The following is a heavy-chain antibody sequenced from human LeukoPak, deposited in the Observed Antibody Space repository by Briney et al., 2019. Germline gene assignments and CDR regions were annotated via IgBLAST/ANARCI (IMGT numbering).Heavy chain of an antibody. CDR2: IGTAGEP. CDR3: ARLGYCTNGVCFLGPDY. CDR1: GFTFSNYD. Sequence: GGSLRLSCAASGFTFSNYDMHWVRQAPGKGLEWVSAIGTAGEPYYPGSVKGRFTISRDNAKNSLYLQMNSLRAEDTAVYYCARLGYCTNGVCFLGPDYWGQGTLVTVSS. J-gene: IGHJ4*02. D-gene: IGHD2-8*01. V-gene: IGHV3-13*05.